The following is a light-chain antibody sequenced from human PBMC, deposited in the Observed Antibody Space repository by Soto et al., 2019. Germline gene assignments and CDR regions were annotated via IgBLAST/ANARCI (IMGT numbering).Light chain of an antibody. CDR1: SSDVGGYNF. Sequence: QSALTQPPSASGSPGQSVTISCTGTSSDVGGYNFVSWYQQHPGKAPKLMIYEVTKRPSGVPSRFSGSKSGNTASLTVSGLQAEDEAVYYCSSYAGSSNLGVFGGGTKLTVL. J-gene: IGLJ3*02. CDR3: SSYAGSSNLGV. V-gene: IGLV2-8*01. CDR2: EVT.